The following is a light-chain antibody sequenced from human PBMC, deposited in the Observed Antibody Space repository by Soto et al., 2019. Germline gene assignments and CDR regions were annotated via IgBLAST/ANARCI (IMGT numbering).Light chain of an antibody. CDR2: DVS. CDR3: QQYNNWPFS. J-gene: IGKJ5*01. V-gene: IGKV3-15*01. CDR1: QGVTTN. Sequence: EIVMTQSPVTLSVSPGERATLSCRAGQGVTTNFAWYQQKSGQSPRLLIYDVSIRATGVPARFSGTGSETDFTLTISGLQSEDSAVYFCQQYNNWPFSFGQGTRLEIK.